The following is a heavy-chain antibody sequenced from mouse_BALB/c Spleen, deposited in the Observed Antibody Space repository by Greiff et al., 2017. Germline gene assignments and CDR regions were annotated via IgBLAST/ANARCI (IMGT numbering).Heavy chain of an antibody. J-gene: IGHJ2*01. CDR1: GFTFTDYY. D-gene: IGHD1-2*01. CDR3: AREKVGYGFDY. Sequence: EVKLMESGGGLVQPGGSLRLSCATSGFTFTDYYMSWVRQPPGKALEWLGFIRNKANGYTTEYSASVKGRFTISRDNSQSILYLQMNTLRAEDSATYYCAREKVGYGFDYWGQGTTLTVSS. CDR2: IRNKANGYTT. V-gene: IGHV7-3*02.